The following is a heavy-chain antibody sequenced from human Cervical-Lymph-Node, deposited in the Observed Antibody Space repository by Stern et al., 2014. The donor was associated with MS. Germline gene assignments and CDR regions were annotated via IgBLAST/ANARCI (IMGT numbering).Heavy chain of an antibody. CDR2: ISSSSSYI. Sequence: EVQMVESGGGLVKPGGSLRLSCAASGLTFSSYSMNWVRQDPGKELKWVSSISSSSSYIYYEDSVKGRFTISRDNAKNSLYLQMNSLRADDTAVYYCARDQGGKYYDSSGYYSDAFDIWGQGTMVTVSS. CDR1: GLTFSSYS. V-gene: IGHV3-21*01. CDR3: ARDQGGKYYDSSGYYSDAFDI. D-gene: IGHD3-22*01. J-gene: IGHJ3*02.